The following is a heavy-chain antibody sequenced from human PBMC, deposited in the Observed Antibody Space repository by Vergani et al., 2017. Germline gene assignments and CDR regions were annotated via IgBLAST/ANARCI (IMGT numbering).Heavy chain of an antibody. V-gene: IGHV3-23*04. CDR1: GFTFSTYA. CDR3: TKDKREFSY. CDR2: ITGSGGNT. J-gene: IGHJ4*02. Sequence: VQLVESGGGVVQRGGSLRLSCAASGFTFSTYAMSWVRQAPGKGLEWVSAITGSGGNTYYVDSVKGRFTISRDNAKNTVFLHMHSLRVEDTAIYYCTKDKREFSYWGQGTLVTVSS. D-gene: IGHD2/OR15-2a*01.